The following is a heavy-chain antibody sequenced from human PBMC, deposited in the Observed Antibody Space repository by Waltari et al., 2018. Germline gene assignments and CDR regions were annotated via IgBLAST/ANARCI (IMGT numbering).Heavy chain of an antibody. CDR2: INPNSGGT. CDR1: GYTFTGYY. D-gene: IGHD6-13*01. J-gene: IGHJ4*02. V-gene: IGHV1-2*02. CDR3: ARDQIAAAGNGGVDY. Sequence: QVQLVQSGAEGKKPGASVKVSCKASGYTFTGYYMHWVRQAPGQGLEWMGWINPNSGGTNYAQKFQGRVTMTRDTSISTAYMELSRLRSDDTAVYYCARDQIAAAGNGGVDYWGQGTLVTVSS.